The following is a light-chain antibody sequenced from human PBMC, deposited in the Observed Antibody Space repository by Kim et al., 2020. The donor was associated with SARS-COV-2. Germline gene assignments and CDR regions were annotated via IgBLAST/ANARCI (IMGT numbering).Light chain of an antibody. CDR1: QSVSSN. Sequence: EIVMTQSPATLSVSPGERATLSCRASQSVSSNLAWYHQKPGQAPRLLIYGASTRATGIPARFSGSGSGTEFTLTISSLQSEDFAVYYCRQYNNWPQTFGQGTKVEIK. CDR2: GAS. CDR3: RQYNNWPQT. V-gene: IGKV3-15*01. J-gene: IGKJ1*01.